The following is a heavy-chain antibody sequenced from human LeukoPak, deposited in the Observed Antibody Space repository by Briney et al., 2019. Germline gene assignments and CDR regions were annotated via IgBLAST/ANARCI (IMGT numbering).Heavy chain of an antibody. J-gene: IGHJ3*02. CDR2: INPNSGGT. CDR3: ASDDYGDYGAFDI. Sequence: EASVKVSCKASGYTFTGYYMHWVRRAPGQGLEWMGWINPNSGGTNYAQKFQGRVTMTRDTSISTAYMELSRLRSGDTAVYYCASDDYGDYGAFDIWGQGTMVTVSS. V-gene: IGHV1-2*02. CDR1: GYTFTGYY. D-gene: IGHD4-17*01.